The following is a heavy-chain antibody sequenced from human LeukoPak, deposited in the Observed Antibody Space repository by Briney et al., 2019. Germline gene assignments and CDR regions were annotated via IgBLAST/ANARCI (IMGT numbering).Heavy chain of an antibody. Sequence: GGSLRLSCAVSGFTFDNYAMSWGRQAPGKGLQWVSSITSRGDATYYAASVRGRFTTSSANSKSTLYLQMNSLSPEAPAVFYCAKTTEGAPRFLTSGGVIGQIFDFWGQGILVTVSS. CDR3: AKTTEGAPRFLTSGGVIGQIFDF. CDR2: ITSRGDAT. J-gene: IGHJ4*02. CDR1: GFTFDNYA. D-gene: IGHD3-16*02. V-gene: IGHV3-23*01.